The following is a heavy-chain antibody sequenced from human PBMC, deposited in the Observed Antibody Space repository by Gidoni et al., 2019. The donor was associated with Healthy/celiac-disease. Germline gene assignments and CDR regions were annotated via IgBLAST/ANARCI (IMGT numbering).Heavy chain of an antibody. CDR1: GFTFSSYC. CDR2: IKQDGSEK. Sequence: EVQLVESGGGLVQPGGSLRLSCAAPGFTFSSYCLSWVRQAPGKGLGWVANIKQDGSEKYYVDSVKGRFTISRDNAKNSLYLQMNSLRAEETAVYYCARLGNQVVPAALGMFDYWGQGTLVTVSS. CDR3: ARLGNQVVPAALGMFDY. J-gene: IGHJ4*02. V-gene: IGHV3-7*01. D-gene: IGHD2-2*01.